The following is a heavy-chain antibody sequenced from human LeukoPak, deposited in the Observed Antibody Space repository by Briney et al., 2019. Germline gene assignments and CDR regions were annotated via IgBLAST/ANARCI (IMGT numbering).Heavy chain of an antibody. J-gene: IGHJ3*02. D-gene: IGHD6-19*01. Sequence: GGSLRLSCAASGFTFSSYWMSWVRQAPGKGPEWVANIKQDGSDKYYVDSVKGRFTISRDNAKNSLYLQMNSLRAEDTAVYYCARGTYSSGWYPDAFDSWGQGTMVTVSS. CDR1: GFTFSSYW. CDR3: ARGTYSSGWYPDAFDS. V-gene: IGHV3-7*01. CDR2: IKQDGSDK.